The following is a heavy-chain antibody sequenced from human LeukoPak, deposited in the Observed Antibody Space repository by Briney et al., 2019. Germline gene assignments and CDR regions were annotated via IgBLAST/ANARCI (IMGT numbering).Heavy chain of an antibody. V-gene: IGHV3-23*01. CDR2: ISGSGGST. CDR1: GFTFSSYA. Sequence: PGGSLRLSCAASGFTFSSYAMSWVRQAPGKGLEWVSAISGSGGSTYYADSVKGRFTISRDNSKNTLYLQMNSLRAEDTAVYYCAKDLQPAAGMFPPRGNFDYWGQGTLVTVSS. D-gene: IGHD6-13*01. CDR3: AKDLQPAAGMFPPRGNFDY. J-gene: IGHJ4*02.